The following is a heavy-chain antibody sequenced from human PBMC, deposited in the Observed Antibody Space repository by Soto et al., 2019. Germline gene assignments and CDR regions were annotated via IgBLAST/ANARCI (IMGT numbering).Heavy chain of an antibody. CDR1: GFTFSSYA. D-gene: IGHD2-15*01. V-gene: IGHV3-30-3*01. Sequence: GGSLRLSCAASGFTFSSYAMHWVRRAPGKGLEWVAVISYDGSNKYYADSVKGRFTISRDNSKNTLYLQMNSLRAEDTAVYYCARGSGYSDYWGQGTLVTVSS. J-gene: IGHJ4*02. CDR3: ARGSGYSDY. CDR2: ISYDGSNK.